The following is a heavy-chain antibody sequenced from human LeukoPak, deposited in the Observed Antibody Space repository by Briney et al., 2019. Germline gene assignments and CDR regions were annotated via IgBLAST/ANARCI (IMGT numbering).Heavy chain of an antibody. CDR1: GFTFSSYA. J-gene: IGHJ6*02. CDR3: AKVNYYGSGPMDV. CDR2: ISGSGGST. V-gene: IGHV3-23*01. Sequence: GGSLRLSCAASGFTFSSYAMSWVRQAPGKGLEWVSAISGSGGSTYYADSVKGRFTISRDNSKNTLHLQMNSLRAEDTAVYYCAKVNYYGSGPMDVWGQGTTVTVSS. D-gene: IGHD3-10*01.